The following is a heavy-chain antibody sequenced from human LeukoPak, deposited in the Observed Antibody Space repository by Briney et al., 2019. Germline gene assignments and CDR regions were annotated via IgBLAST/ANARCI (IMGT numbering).Heavy chain of an antibody. CDR2: ISGSGGRT. J-gene: IGHJ3*02. D-gene: IGHD4/OR15-4a*01. CDR1: GFTFSTYG. V-gene: IGHV3-23*01. Sequence: GGSPRLSCAASGFTFSTYGMSWVRQAPGKGLDWVSAISGSGGRTSYADSVAGRFTVSRDNSKNTLYLQMNNLRAEDTALYYCAKRANDAFDIWGQGTMVTVSS. CDR3: AKRANDAFDI.